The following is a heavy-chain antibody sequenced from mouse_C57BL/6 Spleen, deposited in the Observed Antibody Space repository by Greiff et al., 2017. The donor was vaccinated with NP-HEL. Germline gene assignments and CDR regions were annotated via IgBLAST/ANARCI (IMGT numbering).Heavy chain of an antibody. V-gene: IGHV1-85*01. D-gene: IGHD1-1*01. Sequence: VQLQQSGPELVKPGASVKLSCKASGYTFTSYDINWVKQRPGQGLEWIGWIYPRDGSTKYNEKFKGKATLTVDTSSSTAYMELHRLTSEDSAVYFCARSDITTVVATDAMDYWGQGTSVTVSS. CDR2: IYPRDGST. CDR1: GYTFTSYD. J-gene: IGHJ4*01. CDR3: ARSDITTVVATDAMDY.